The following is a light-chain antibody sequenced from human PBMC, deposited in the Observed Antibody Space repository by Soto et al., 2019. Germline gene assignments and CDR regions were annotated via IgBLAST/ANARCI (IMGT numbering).Light chain of an antibody. V-gene: IGLV3-21*02. J-gene: IGLJ3*02. CDR1: NIGRKS. Sequence: SYELTQPPSVSVAPGQTAKITCGGNNIGRKSVHWYQQRPGQAPVLVVYDDRDRPSGIPERFSGSNSGNTATLIISRVEVGDEADYYCQVWGSNIDHVVIGGGTKLTVL. CDR3: QVWGSNIDHVV. CDR2: DDR.